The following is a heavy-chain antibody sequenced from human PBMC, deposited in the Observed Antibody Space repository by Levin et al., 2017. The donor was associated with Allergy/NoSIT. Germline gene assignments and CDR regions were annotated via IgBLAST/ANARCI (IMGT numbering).Heavy chain of an antibody. Sequence: GESLKISCKGSGYTFTSYWIAWVRQMPGEGLECMGIINPDDSDTIYSPSFQGQVTFSADKSISTAYLQCNSLRASDTAMYYCVRHGGAPVAFFDYWGQGTLVTVSS. J-gene: IGHJ4*02. CDR2: INPDDSDT. CDR3: VRHGGAPVAFFDY. CDR1: GYTFTSYW. V-gene: IGHV5-51*01. D-gene: IGHD2-2*01.